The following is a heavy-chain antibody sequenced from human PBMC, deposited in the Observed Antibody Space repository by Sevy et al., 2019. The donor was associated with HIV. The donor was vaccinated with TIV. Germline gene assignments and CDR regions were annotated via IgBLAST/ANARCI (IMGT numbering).Heavy chain of an antibody. CDR3: AKGTAMVDWPFDY. D-gene: IGHD5-18*01. CDR1: GYTFTGYY. Sequence: ASVKVSCKASGYTFTGYYMHWVRQAPGQGLEWMGWINPDSGGPNYAQKFQGRVTMTRDTSISTAYMEVSRLRSDETAVNYYAKGTAMVDWPFDYWGQGTLVTVSS. CDR2: INPDSGGP. J-gene: IGHJ4*02. V-gene: IGHV1-2*02.